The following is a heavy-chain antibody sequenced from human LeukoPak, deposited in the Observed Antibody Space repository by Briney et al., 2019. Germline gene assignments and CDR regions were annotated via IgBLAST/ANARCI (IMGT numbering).Heavy chain of an antibody. Sequence: PGGSLRLSCAASGFTFSSYAMSWVRQAPGKGLEWVSAISGSGGSTYYAGYVKGRFTIPRDNSKNTLYLQMNSLRAEDTAVYYCAKDVAYYDFWSGSRYFDYWGQGTLVTVSS. V-gene: IGHV3-23*01. J-gene: IGHJ4*02. CDR3: AKDVAYYDFWSGSRYFDY. CDR1: GFTFSSYA. CDR2: ISGSGGST. D-gene: IGHD3-3*01.